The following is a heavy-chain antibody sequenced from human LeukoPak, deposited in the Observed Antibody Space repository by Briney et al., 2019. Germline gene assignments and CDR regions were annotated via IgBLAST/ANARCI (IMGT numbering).Heavy chain of an antibody. CDR3: ARPSGSVTIFGVVDYFDY. Sequence: GGSLRLSCVVSGFNFNNYGMNWVRQAPGKGVDWVASIAYDGSNENYAESVKGRFTISRDNSKNTLYLQLSSLTAEDTAVYYCARPSGSVTIFGVVDYFDYWGQGSLVTVSS. D-gene: IGHD3-3*01. J-gene: IGHJ4*02. CDR2: IAYDGSNE. V-gene: IGHV3-30*04. CDR1: GFNFNNYG.